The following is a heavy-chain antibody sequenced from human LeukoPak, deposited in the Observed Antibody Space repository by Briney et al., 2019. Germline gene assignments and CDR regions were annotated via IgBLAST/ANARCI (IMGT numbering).Heavy chain of an antibody. V-gene: IGHV1-18*01. CDR3: ARAGSSWYREYYFDY. J-gene: IGHJ4*02. Sequence: GASVKVSCKASGYTFTNFPIGWVRQAPGQGLEWMGWISAYNGYTKYAPSLQGRVIMTTDTSTSTAYMELRSLRSDDTAVYYCARAGSSWYREYYFDYWGQGTLVTVSS. CDR1: GYTFTNFP. D-gene: IGHD6-13*01. CDR2: ISAYNGYT.